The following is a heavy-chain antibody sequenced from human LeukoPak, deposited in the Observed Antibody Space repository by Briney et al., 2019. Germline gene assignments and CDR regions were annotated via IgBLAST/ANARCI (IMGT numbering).Heavy chain of an antibody. V-gene: IGHV4-59*01. D-gene: IGHD4-17*01. Sequence: SSETLSLTCTVSGGSISSYYWSWIRQPPGKGLEWIGCIYYSGSTNYNPSLKSRVTISVDTSKNQFSLKLSSVTAADTAVYYCAREDNGDYDAFDIWGQGTMVTVSS. J-gene: IGHJ3*02. CDR1: GGSISSYY. CDR2: IYYSGST. CDR3: AREDNGDYDAFDI.